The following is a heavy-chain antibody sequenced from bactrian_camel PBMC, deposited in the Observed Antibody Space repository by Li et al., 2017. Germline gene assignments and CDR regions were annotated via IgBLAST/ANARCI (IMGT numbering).Heavy chain of an antibody. Sequence: HVQLVESGGGSLQAGGSLRLSCAASGYMHNIGCMAWFRQAPGNEREGVASIVRGTGRSAYADSVKGRFTISEDIARNTVYLQMNNLKPEDTGVYYRAADYAIQRHRVSIPCGYWGQGTQVTVS. J-gene: IGHJ4*01. CDR1: GYMHNIGC. CDR3: AADYAIQRHRVSIPCGY. D-gene: IGHD3*01. CDR2: IVRGTGRS. V-gene: IGHV3S53*01.